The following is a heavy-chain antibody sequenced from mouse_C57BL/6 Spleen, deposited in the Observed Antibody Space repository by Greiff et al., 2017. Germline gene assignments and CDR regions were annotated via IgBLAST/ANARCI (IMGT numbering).Heavy chain of an antibody. CDR3: ARCYYCSPGAMDY. Sequence: QVQLQQSGAELARPGASVKMSCKASGYTFTSYTMHWVKQRPGQGLEWIGYINPSSGYTKYNQKFKDKATLTADKSSSTAYMQLSSLTSEDSAVYYCARCYYCSPGAMDYWGQGTSVTVSS. CDR2: INPSSGYT. V-gene: IGHV1-4*01. CDR1: GYTFTSYT. D-gene: IGHD1-1*01. J-gene: IGHJ4*01.